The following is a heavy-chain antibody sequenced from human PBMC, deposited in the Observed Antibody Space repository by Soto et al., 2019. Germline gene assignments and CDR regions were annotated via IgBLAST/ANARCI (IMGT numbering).Heavy chain of an antibody. CDR3: ARAPSYGSGSYYGAYSYYFDY. CDR1: GGSLSSGGYC. J-gene: IGHJ4*02. D-gene: IGHD3-10*01. Sequence: SETLSLTCAVSGGSLSSGGYCWIWMRPHQGQGREWVGYIYYSGSTYYNPTLKSGVTISVDKSKNQFSLKLSSVTAAATAVYCCARAPSYGSGSYYGAYSYYFDYWGQGTLVTVSS. V-gene: IGHV4-31*11. CDR2: IYYSGST.